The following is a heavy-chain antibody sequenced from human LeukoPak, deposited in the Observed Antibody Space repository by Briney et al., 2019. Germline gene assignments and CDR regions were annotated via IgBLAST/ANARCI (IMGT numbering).Heavy chain of an antibody. CDR1: GFTFSSYG. D-gene: IGHD6-13*01. J-gene: IGHJ4*02. V-gene: IGHV3-30*03. CDR3: ARSDIAAAGIFDY. CDR2: ISYDGSNK. Sequence: GGSLRLSCAASGFTFSSYGMHWVRQAPGKGLEWVAVISYDGSNKYYADSVKGRFTISRDNSKNTLYLQMNSLRAEDTAVYYCARSDIAAAGIFDYWGQGTLVTVSS.